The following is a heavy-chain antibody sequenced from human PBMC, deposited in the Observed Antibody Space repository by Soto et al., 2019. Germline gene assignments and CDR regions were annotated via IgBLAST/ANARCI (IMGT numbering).Heavy chain of an antibody. CDR3: AREMAYCGGDCYSSSAFDI. V-gene: IGHV3-21*01. CDR1: GFTFSSYS. CDR2: ISSSSSYI. Sequence: EVQLVESGGGLVKPGGSLRLSCAASGFTFSSYSMNWVRQAPGKGLEWVSSISSSSSYIYYADSVKGRFTIYRDNAKNSLYLQMNSLRAEDKAVYYCAREMAYCGGDCYSSSAFDIWGQGTMVTVSS. D-gene: IGHD2-21*02. J-gene: IGHJ3*02.